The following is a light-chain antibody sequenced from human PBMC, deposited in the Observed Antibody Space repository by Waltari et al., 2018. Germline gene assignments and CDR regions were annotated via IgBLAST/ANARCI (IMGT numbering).Light chain of an antibody. Sequence: QSMLTQSPSVSGVPGQRVTISCTGSSSNIGAGFAVHWYQQLPASAPKRLIFDNTYRPSGVSDRFSGSKSGTSASLDITGLQAEDEAEYTCQSYDTGLRGSVFGGGTKVTVL. CDR2: DNT. CDR1: SSNIGAGFA. V-gene: IGLV1-40*01. J-gene: IGLJ1*01. CDR3: QSYDTGLRGSV.